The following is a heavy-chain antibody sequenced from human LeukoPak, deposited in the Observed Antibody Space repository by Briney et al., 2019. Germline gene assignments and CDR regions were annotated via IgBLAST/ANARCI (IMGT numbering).Heavy chain of an antibody. J-gene: IGHJ4*02. CDR1: GFTFSTYS. CDR2: ISSSSSYI. Sequence: GGSLRLSCAPSGFTFSTYSMTWVRQAPGKGLEWVSSISSSSSYIYYADSVKGRFTISRDNAKKSLYLQMNSLRAEDTAVYYCARGVGGKWELLGPVDYWGQGTLVTVSS. CDR3: ARGVGGKWELLGPVDY. V-gene: IGHV3-21*01. D-gene: IGHD1-26*01.